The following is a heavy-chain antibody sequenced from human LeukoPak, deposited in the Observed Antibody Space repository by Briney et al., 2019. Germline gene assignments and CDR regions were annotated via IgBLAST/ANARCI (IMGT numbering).Heavy chain of an antibody. CDR3: AKDPKYDFWSGYSFSDY. V-gene: IGHV3-23*01. Sequence: PGGSLRLSCAASGFIFSNYAMSWVRQAPGKGLEWVSAISGSGGSTYYADSVKGRFTISRDNSKNTLYLQMNSLRAEDTAVYYCAKDPKYDFWSGYSFSDYWGQGTLVTVSS. D-gene: IGHD3-3*01. CDR2: ISGSGGST. CDR1: GFIFSNYA. J-gene: IGHJ4*02.